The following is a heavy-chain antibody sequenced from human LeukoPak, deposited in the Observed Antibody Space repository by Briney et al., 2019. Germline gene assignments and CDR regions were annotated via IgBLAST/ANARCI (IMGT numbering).Heavy chain of an antibody. CDR2: ISSSGSTI. CDR1: GFTFSSYE. Sequence: GGSLRLSCAASGFTFSSYEMNWVRQAPGKGLEWVSYISSSGSTIYYADFVKGRFTISRDNAKNSLYLQTNSLRAEDTAVYYCARWEGSSGWYYFDYWGQGTLVTVSS. D-gene: IGHD6-19*01. CDR3: ARWEGSSGWYYFDY. J-gene: IGHJ4*02. V-gene: IGHV3-48*03.